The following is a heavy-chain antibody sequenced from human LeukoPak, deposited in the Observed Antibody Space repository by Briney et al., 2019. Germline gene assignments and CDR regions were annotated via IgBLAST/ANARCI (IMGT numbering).Heavy chain of an antibody. Sequence: ASVKVSCKASGGTLSSYAISWVRQAPGQGLEWMGGIIPIFGTANYAQKFQGRVTITADESTSTAYMELSSLRSEDTAVYYCARDLDSGSYLDYWGQGTLVTVSS. V-gene: IGHV1-69*13. CDR1: GGTLSSYA. J-gene: IGHJ4*02. CDR2: IIPIFGTA. D-gene: IGHD1-26*01. CDR3: ARDLDSGSYLDY.